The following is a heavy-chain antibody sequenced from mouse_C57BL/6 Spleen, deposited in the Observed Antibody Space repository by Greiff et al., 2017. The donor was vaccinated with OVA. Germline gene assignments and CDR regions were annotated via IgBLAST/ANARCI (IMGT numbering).Heavy chain of an antibody. CDR1: GYTFTSYW. J-gene: IGHJ3*01. CDR2: IHPNSGST. CDR3: ARPGSSAWFAY. Sequence: QVQLQQPGAELVKPGASVKLSCKASGYTFTSYWMHWVKQRPGQGLEWIGMIHPNSGSTNYNEKFKSKATLTVDNSSSTAYMQLSSLTSEDSAVYYCARPGSSAWFAYWGQGTLVTVSA. D-gene: IGHD1-1*01. V-gene: IGHV1-64*01.